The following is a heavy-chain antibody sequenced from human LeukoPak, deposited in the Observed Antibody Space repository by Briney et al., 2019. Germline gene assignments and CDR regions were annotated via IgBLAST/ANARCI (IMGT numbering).Heavy chain of an antibody. D-gene: IGHD3-9*01. Sequence: ASVKVSCKASGYTFTSYGVSWVRQAPGQGLEWMGWISAYNGNTNYAQKLQGRVTITTDTSTSTAYMGLRSLRSDDTAVYYCARDQGPYYDILTGYGIGFDPWGQGTLVTVSS. V-gene: IGHV1-18*04. CDR1: GYTFTSYG. CDR2: ISAYNGNT. CDR3: ARDQGPYYDILTGYGIGFDP. J-gene: IGHJ5*02.